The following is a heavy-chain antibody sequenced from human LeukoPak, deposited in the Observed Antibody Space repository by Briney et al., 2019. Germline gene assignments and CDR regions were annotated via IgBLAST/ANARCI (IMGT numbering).Heavy chain of an antibody. CDR1: GYTFTGYY. V-gene: IGHV1-2*06. Sequence: ASVKVSCQASGYTFTGYYLHWVRQPPGQGLEWMGRINPNSGGTNYAQKFQGRVTMTRDTSISTAYMELSRLRSDDTAVYYCARDSYYDSSGYYPYWGQGTLVTVSS. J-gene: IGHJ4*02. D-gene: IGHD3-22*01. CDR3: ARDSYYDSSGYYPY. CDR2: INPNSGGT.